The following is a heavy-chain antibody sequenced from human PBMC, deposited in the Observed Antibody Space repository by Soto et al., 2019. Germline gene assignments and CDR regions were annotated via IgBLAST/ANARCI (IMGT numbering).Heavy chain of an antibody. CDR2: MYSGGSI. CDR1: GLTVSSNH. Sequence: ESGGGLVQPGGSLRLSCAASGLTVSSNHKSWVRQAPGKGLEWVSIMYSGGSIYYADSVKGGFTISRDNSKNTLYLQMSSLRAEDTAVYYCAGGKTVPGLFDYWGQGTLVTVSS. J-gene: IGHJ4*02. CDR3: AGGKTVPGLFDY. V-gene: IGHV3-66*01. D-gene: IGHD6-19*01.